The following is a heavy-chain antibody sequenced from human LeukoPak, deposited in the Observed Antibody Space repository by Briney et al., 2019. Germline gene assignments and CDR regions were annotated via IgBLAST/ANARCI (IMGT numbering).Heavy chain of an antibody. D-gene: IGHD5-12*01. Sequence: ASVKVSCKASGYTFTSYDINWVRQATGQGLEWMGWMNPNSGNTGYAQKFQGRVTMTRNTSISTAYMELSSLRSDDTAVYYCASDSGYSGYDYAHWGQGTLVTVSS. V-gene: IGHV1-8*01. CDR3: ASDSGYSGYDYAH. CDR2: MNPNSGNT. J-gene: IGHJ4*02. CDR1: GYTFTSYD.